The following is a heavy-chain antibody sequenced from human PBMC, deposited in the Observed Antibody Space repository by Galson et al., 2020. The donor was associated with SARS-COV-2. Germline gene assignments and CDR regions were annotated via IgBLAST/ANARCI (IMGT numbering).Heavy chain of an antibody. D-gene: IGHD3-10*01. CDR2: TKNKRNSYAT. CDR1: TFTLSDHY. CDR3: GLWSSNGRLDV. V-gene: IGHV3-72*01. Sequence: GGSLRLSCAVSTFTLSDHYIDWVRQAPGKGLEWIGRTKNKRNSYATEYAASVRDRFSISRDDSKNSVYLQMSSLKSEDTAVYYCGLWSSNGRLDVWGQGTTVIVSS. J-gene: IGHJ6*02.